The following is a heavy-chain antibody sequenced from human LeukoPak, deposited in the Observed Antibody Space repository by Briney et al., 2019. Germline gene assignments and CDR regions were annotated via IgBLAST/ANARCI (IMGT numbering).Heavy chain of an antibody. CDR2: ISSSSSYI. V-gene: IGHV3-21*01. J-gene: IGHJ4*02. Sequence: GGSLRLSCAASGFTFSSYSMNWVRQAPGKGLEWVSSISSSSSYIYYADSVKGRFTISRDNAKNSLYLQMNSLRAEDTAVYYCARGGESYDIVVIPAALPRTYHFDYWGQGTLVTVSS. CDR3: ARGGESYDIVVIPAALPRTYHFDY. D-gene: IGHD2-2*01. CDR1: GFTFSSYS.